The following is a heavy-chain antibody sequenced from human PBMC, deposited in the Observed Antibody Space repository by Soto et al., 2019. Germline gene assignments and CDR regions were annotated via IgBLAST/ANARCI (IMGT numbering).Heavy chain of an antibody. J-gene: IGHJ6*03. CDR2: INQDGSEK. D-gene: IGHD3-16*01. V-gene: IGHV3-7*01. Sequence: EVQLVGSGGGFVQPGGSLRLSCAASEFTFRSYWMSWVRQAPGKGLEWVANINQDGSEKNYVESVKGRFTISRDNAKNSLDLQKNILRVEETAVYYCARSASCRSYFYYYSMDVWGKGTTVTVSS. CDR3: ARSASCRSYFYYYSMDV. CDR1: EFTFRSYW.